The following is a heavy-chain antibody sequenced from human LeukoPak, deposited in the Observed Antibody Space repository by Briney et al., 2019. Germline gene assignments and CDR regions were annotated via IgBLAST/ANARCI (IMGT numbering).Heavy chain of an antibody. CDR3: ARGPPNWGYDY. CDR1: GYSFTSYD. Sequence: ASVKVSCKASGYSFTSYDINWVRQAAGQRPEWMGWMSPNSGDTGYAQKFQDRVTMTRNTSISTAYMELSSLRSDDTAVYYCARGPPNWGYDYWGPGTLVTVSS. V-gene: IGHV1-8*01. J-gene: IGHJ4*02. CDR2: MSPNSGDT. D-gene: IGHD7-27*01.